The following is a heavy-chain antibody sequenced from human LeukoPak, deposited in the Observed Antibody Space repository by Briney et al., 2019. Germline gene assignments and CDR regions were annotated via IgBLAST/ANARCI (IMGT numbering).Heavy chain of an antibody. Sequence: ASVKVSCKTSGYTFTGYYTHWVRQAPGQGLEWMGWINPDSGATICAQKFQGRVTMTRDTSINTAYMDLSRLTSDDTAVYYCARDRVSHVRGIPRGVFDYWGQGPLITVSS. CDR1: GYTFTGYY. V-gene: IGHV1-2*02. J-gene: IGHJ4*02. CDR2: INPDSGAT. CDR3: ARDRVSHVRGIPRGVFDY. D-gene: IGHD3-10*01.